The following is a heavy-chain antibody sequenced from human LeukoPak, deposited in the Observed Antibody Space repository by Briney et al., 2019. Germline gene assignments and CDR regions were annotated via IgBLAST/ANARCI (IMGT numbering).Heavy chain of an antibody. CDR1: VGSISSGGYY. D-gene: IGHD1-26*01. CDR2: IYYSGST. CDR3: ARTPRSGSYGAYYFDY. J-gene: IGHJ4*02. Sequence: SQTLSLTCTVSVGSISSGGYYWSWIRQHPGKGLEWIGYIYYSGSTYYNPSLKSRVTISVDTSKNQFSLKLSSVTAADTAVYYCARTPRSGSYGAYYFDYWGQGTLVTVSS. V-gene: IGHV4-31*03.